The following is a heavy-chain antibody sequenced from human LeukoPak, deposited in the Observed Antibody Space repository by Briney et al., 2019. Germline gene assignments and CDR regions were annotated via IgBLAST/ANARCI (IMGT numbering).Heavy chain of an antibody. Sequence: ASVKVSCKASGYTFTSYDINWVRQATGQGLEWMGWMNPNSGNTGQAQKLQGRITMTGNTSISTAYMELSSLRPEDTAVYYCAKYKSGDYFDSGKRYYFDQWGQGTPVTVSS. CDR2: MNPNSGNT. CDR1: GYTFTSYD. J-gene: IGHJ4*02. D-gene: IGHD3-9*01. CDR3: AKYKSGDYFDSGKRYYFDQ. V-gene: IGHV1-8*01.